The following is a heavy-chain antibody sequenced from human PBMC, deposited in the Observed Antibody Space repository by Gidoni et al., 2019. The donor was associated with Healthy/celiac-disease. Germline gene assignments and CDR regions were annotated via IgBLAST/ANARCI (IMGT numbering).Heavy chain of an antibody. CDR1: GGYLRGYY. D-gene: IGHD3-22*01. Sequence: VQLQQWGAGLLKPSETLSLTCAVYGGYLRGYYWSWIRQPPGKWLEWIGEINHSGSTNYNPSLKCRVTISVDTSKNQFSLKLSSVTAADTAVYYCARGRYYYYSSGYRKYYYYYYGMDVWGQGTTVTVSS. CDR2: INHSGST. J-gene: IGHJ6*02. V-gene: IGHV4-34*01. CDR3: ARGRYYYYSSGYRKYYYYYYGMDV.